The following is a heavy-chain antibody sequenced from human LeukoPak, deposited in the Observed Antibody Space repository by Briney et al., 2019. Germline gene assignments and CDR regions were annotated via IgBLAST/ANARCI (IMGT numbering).Heavy chain of an antibody. J-gene: IGHJ6*02. D-gene: IGHD3-3*01. CDR3: ARGTTAGILEPYYYYAMDV. V-gene: IGHV3-53*01. CDR2: IYSGGNT. CDR1: GFTFSNAW. Sequence: GGSLRLSCAASGFTFSNAWMSWVRQAPGKGLEWVSVIYSGGNTYYVDSVKGRFSISRDNSKNTLYLQMNSLRAEDTAVYYCARGTTAGILEPYYYYAMDVWGQGTTVTVSS.